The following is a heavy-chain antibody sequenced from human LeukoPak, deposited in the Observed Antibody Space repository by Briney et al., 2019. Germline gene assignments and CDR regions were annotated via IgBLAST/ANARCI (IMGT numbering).Heavy chain of an antibody. Sequence: GASVTVSCKASGYTFTGYGISWVRQAPGQGLEWMGWISAYNGNTNYAQKLQGRVTMTTDTSTSTAYMELRSLRSDDTAVYYCARTSDYRYFDWLSPDGMDVWGQGTTVTVSS. CDR2: ISAYNGNT. CDR3: ARTSDYRYFDWLSPDGMDV. J-gene: IGHJ6*02. CDR1: GYTFTGYG. V-gene: IGHV1-18*01. D-gene: IGHD3-9*01.